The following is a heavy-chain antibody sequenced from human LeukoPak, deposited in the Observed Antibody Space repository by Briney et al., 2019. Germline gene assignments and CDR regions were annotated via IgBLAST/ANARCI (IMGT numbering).Heavy chain of an antibody. CDR1: GFTFSDYY. V-gene: IGHV3-11*04. CDR3: ARGGGGVYQPLMLRDFDY. Sequence: GGSLRLSCAASGFTFSDYYMSWIRQAPGKGLEWVSYISSSGSTIYYADSVKGRFTISRDNSKNTLYLQMNSLRAEDTAVYYCARGGGGVYQPLMLRDFDYWGQGTLVTVSS. D-gene: IGHD2-2*01. J-gene: IGHJ4*02. CDR2: ISSSGSTI.